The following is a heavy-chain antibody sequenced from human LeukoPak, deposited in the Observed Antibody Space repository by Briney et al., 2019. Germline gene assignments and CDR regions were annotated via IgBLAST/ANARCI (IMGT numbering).Heavy chain of an antibody. J-gene: IGHJ4*02. CDR1: GGTFSSYA. Sequence: SVKVSCTASGGTFSSYAISWVRQAPGQGLEWMGGIIPIFGTANYAQKFQGRITITADESTSTAYMELSSLRSEDTAVYYCARDQKLLFGDWGQGTLVTVSS. D-gene: IGHD2-21*02. CDR3: ARDQKLLFGD. CDR2: IIPIFGTA. V-gene: IGHV1-69*13.